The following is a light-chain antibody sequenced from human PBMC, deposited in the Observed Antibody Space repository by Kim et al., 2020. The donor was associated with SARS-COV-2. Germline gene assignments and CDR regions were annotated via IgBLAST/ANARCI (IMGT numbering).Light chain of an antibody. Sequence: VALGQTVRITCQGDSLRRYYASWYQRKPGQAPVLVMYGKNNRPSGIPDRFSGSSSGNTASLTITGAQAEDEADYYCHSRDSSGKVVFGGGTKLTVL. CDR3: HSRDSSGKVV. CDR1: SLRRYY. V-gene: IGLV3-19*01. J-gene: IGLJ2*01. CDR2: GKN.